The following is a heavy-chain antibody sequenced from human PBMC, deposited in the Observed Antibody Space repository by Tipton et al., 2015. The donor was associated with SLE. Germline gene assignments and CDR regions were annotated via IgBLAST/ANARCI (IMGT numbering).Heavy chain of an antibody. CDR3: ARDALGSLDYLDS. J-gene: IGHJ4*02. CDR1: GGSITSGDSY. Sequence: TLSLTCTVSGGSITSGDSYWAWVRQHPQKGLEWIGHIHYFGTAYYNPSLHSRLTLSVDTSKNQFSLHLDSVTAADTAIYYCARDALGSLDYLDSWGQGTLVTVSS. V-gene: IGHV4-30-4*08. CDR2: IHYFGTA. D-gene: IGHD2-2*01.